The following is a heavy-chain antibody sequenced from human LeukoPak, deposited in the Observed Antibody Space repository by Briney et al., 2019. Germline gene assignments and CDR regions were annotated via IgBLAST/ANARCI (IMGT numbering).Heavy chain of an antibody. J-gene: IGHJ4*02. V-gene: IGHV3-30*02. CDR2: IRYDGSNK. D-gene: IGHD2-21*01. Sequence: PGGSLRLSCAASGFTFSSYGMHWVRQAPGKGLEWVAFIRYDGSNKYYADSVKGRFTISRDNSKNTLNLQMNSLRAEDTAVYYCARGGIHIVDYFDYWGQGTLVTVSS. CDR1: GFTFSSYG. CDR3: ARGGIHIVDYFDY.